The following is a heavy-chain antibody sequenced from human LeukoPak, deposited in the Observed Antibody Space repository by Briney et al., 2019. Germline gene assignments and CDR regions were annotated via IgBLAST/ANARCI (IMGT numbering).Heavy chain of an antibody. J-gene: IGHJ4*02. Sequence: ASVKVSCKASGYTFTSYDINWVRQATGQGLEWMGWMNPISGNTGYAQKFQGRVTMTRNTSISTAYMAQSSLRSEDTAVYYCARGGGITMVRGPSHWGQGTLVTVSS. CDR3: ARGGGITMVRGPSH. CDR1: GYTFTSYD. V-gene: IGHV1-8*01. CDR2: MNPISGNT. D-gene: IGHD3-10*01.